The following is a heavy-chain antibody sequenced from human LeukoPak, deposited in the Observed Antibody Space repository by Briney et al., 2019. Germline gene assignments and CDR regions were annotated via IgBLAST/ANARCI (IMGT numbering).Heavy chain of an antibody. CDR1: GFTFSSYA. CDR2: ISGSGGST. J-gene: IGHJ4*02. V-gene: IGHV3-23*01. D-gene: IGHD3-3*01. Sequence: PGGSLRLSCAASGFTFSSYAMSWVRQAPGTGLEWVSAISGSGGSTYYADSVKGRFTISRDNSKNTLYLQMNSLRAEDTAVYYCAKDGSLRFLEWLFDWGQGTLVTVSS. CDR3: AKDGSLRFLEWLFD.